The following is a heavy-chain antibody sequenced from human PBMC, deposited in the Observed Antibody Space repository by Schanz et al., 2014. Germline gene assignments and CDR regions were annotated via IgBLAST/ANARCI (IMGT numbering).Heavy chain of an antibody. V-gene: IGHV3-23*04. J-gene: IGHJ3*01. D-gene: IGHD5-12*01. CDR1: GFPFRSYA. CDR3: ARDGGRDGYNLAFDV. Sequence: EVQLVESGGGWVQPGGSLRVSCAASGFPFRSYAMNWVRQAPGKGLEWVSAISGTGSSTHYANSVKGRFIISRDSSKNTLFLQMNSLRAEDTAVYFCARDGGRDGYNLAFDVWGQGTLVTVSS. CDR2: ISGTGSST.